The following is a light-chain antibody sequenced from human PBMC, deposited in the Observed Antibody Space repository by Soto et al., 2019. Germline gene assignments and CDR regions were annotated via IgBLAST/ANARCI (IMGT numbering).Light chain of an antibody. V-gene: IGKV1-5*03. CDR2: KAS. CDR3: QQYHTRYT. J-gene: IGKJ2*01. CDR1: QSISVW. Sequence: DIQMTQSPSTLSASVGDRVTITCRASQSISVWLAWYQQKPGKAPKLLISKASTLETGVPSRFSGSGSGTEFILTISSLQPDDFAASDCQQYHTRYTFGQGTKLEI.